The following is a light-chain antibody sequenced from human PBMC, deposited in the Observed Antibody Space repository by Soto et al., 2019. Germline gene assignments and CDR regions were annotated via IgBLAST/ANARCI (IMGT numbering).Light chain of an antibody. CDR1: QTTNTW. J-gene: IGKJ2*01. V-gene: IGKV1-5*01. CDR2: DAS. Sequence: DIQMTQFPSTLSASVGDRVTITCRASQTTNTWLGWYQQKPGTAPKLLIYDASSLEGGVPSRFSASGSGTEFTLPISSLQPDDLATYYCQQYISYPYTFGQGTKVEIK. CDR3: QQYISYPYT.